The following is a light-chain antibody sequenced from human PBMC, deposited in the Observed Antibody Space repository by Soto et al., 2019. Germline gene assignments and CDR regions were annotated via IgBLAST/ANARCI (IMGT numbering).Light chain of an antibody. CDR1: QSVSSSY. Sequence: EIVLTQSPATLSLSPGEIATLSCRASQSVSSSYLAWYQQKPGQAPRLLIYGASSRATGIPDRFSGSGSGTDFTLTISRLEPEDFAVYYCQQYGSSITFGQGTRLEIK. V-gene: IGKV3-20*01. CDR2: GAS. CDR3: QQYGSSIT. J-gene: IGKJ5*01.